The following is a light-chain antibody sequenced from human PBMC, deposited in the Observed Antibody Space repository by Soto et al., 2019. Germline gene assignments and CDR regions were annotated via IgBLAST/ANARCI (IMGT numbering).Light chain of an antibody. CDR2: GVS. CDR3: QQYYTWPRGT. Sequence: IVMTQSPGTLAVSPGERATLSCRASQGIITNLAWYHQKPGQPPRLLIFGVSTRATGVPARFSGSGSGTEFTLTISSLQSADLGVYYCQQYYTWPRGTFGQGTKVEI. V-gene: IGKV3-15*01. J-gene: IGKJ1*01. CDR1: QGIITN.